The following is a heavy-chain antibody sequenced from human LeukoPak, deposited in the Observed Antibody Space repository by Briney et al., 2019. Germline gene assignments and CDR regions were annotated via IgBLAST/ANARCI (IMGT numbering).Heavy chain of an antibody. J-gene: IGHJ3*02. CDR2: INTYNGES. D-gene: IGHD3-22*01. CDR3: ARDLVYYDSSGLRWDDTFDI. CDR1: GYTFTTYG. Sequence: ASVKVSCKASGYTFTTYGISWVRQAPGQGLEWMGWINTYNGESNYAQKLKGRVTLTTDTSTDTVYMELRSLTSDDTAVYYCARDLVYYDSSGLRWDDTFDIWGQGTLVIVSS. V-gene: IGHV1-18*01.